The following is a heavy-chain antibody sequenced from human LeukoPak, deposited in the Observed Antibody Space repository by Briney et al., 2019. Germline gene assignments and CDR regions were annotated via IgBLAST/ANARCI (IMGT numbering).Heavy chain of an antibody. J-gene: IGHJ5*02. CDR1: GYTFTDYY. Sequence: ASVKVSCKASGYTFTDYYIHWVRQAPGQGLEWMGWINPNTGGTDYAQRFQGRVTMTRDTSISTAYMELSSLISDDTAVYYCARDVFAEYNTHHKFDPWGQGTLVTVSS. CDR2: INPNTGGT. V-gene: IGHV1-2*02. CDR3: ARDVFAEYNTHHKFDP. D-gene: IGHD1-14*01.